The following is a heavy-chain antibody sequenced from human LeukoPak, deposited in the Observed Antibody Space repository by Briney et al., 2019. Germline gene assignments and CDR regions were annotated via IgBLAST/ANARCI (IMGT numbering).Heavy chain of an antibody. CDR2: ISGSGGST. CDR3: ARVRGAYSSGWYYGMDV. J-gene: IGHJ6*02. Sequence: GGSLRLSCAASGFTFSSYAMSWVRQAPGKGLEWVSAISGSGGSTYYADSVKDRFTISRDNSKNTLYLQMNSLRAEDTAVYYCARVRGAYSSGWYYGMDVWGQGTTVTVSS. CDR1: GFTFSSYA. V-gene: IGHV3-23*01. D-gene: IGHD6-19*01.